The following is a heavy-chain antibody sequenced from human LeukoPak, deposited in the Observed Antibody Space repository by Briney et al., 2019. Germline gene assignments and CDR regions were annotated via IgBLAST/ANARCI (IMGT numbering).Heavy chain of an antibody. D-gene: IGHD3-3*01. CDR3: ARSRWEWLLPY. V-gene: IGHV3-23*01. CDR2: ISGSGGST. CDR1: GFTXXXXX. Sequence: PWGSLRLSCAASGFTXXXXXXSWVRQAPGXXXXXVSAISGSGGSTYCADSVKGRFTISRDNAKNSLYLQMNSLRAEDTAVYYCARSRWEWLLPYWGQGTLVTVSS. J-gene: IGHJ4*02.